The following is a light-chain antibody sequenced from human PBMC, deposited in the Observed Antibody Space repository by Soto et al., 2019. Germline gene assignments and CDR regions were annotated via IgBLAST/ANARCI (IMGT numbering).Light chain of an antibody. J-gene: IGKJ1*01. CDR1: QFIDDF. V-gene: IGKV1-16*01. Sequence: DIQVTQSPSSLSASVGDRVTITCRASQFIDDFLNWFQQRPGKAPKLLIYAASSLQSGVPSRFSGSGSGTEFSLTISSLQPDDFATYYCQQYNSFIWTFGQGTKVDI. CDR2: AAS. CDR3: QQYNSFIWT.